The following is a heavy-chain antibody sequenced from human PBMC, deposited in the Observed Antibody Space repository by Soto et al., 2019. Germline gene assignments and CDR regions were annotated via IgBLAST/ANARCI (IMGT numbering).Heavy chain of an antibody. Sequence: SETLSLTCSVSGGSISRSKYFWGWIRQPPGKGPEWIGSFYYTGSIHYNPSLKSRVTISVDKPKNQFYLKLSSVTAADTAVYYCVRHAVAFLEWPFDDWGQGALVTVSS. CDR2: FYYTGSI. CDR1: GGSISRSKYF. J-gene: IGHJ4*02. CDR3: VRHAVAFLEWPFDD. V-gene: IGHV4-39*01. D-gene: IGHD3-3*02.